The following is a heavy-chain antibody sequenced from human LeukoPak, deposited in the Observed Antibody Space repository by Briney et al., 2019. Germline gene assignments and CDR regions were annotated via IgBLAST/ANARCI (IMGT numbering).Heavy chain of an antibody. D-gene: IGHD3-16*02. V-gene: IGHV3-23*01. CDR1: GFTFSSYA. Sequence: GGSLRLSCAASGFTFSSYAMSWVRQAPGKGLEWVSAISGSGGSTYYADSVKGRFTISRDNSKNTLYLQMYSLRAEDTAVYYCTAQLYDYVWGSYRDFDYWGQGTLVTVSS. CDR3: TAQLYDYVWGSYRDFDY. J-gene: IGHJ4*02. CDR2: ISGSGGST.